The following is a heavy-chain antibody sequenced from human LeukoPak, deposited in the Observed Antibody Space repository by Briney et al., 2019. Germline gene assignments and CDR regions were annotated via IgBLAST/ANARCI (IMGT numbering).Heavy chain of an antibody. J-gene: IGHJ4*02. D-gene: IGHD6-13*01. CDR3: ARHSSSWYEDY. CDR1: GGSISSYY. V-gene: IGHV4-59*08. CDR2: IYYSGST. Sequence: SETLSLTCTVSGGSISSYYWSWIRQPPGKGLEWIGYIYYSGSTNYNPSLKSRVTISVDTSKNQLSLKLSSVTAADTAVYYCARHSSSWYEDYWGQGTLVTVSS.